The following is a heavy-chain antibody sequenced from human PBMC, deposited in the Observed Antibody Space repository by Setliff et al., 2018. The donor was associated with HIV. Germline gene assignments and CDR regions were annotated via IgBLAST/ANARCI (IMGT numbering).Heavy chain of an antibody. Sequence: SETLSLTCSVYGTSFSDHYWSWVRQTPGKGLEWIGEMNQSGTTNYNPSLKSRVTMSIDTSERQFSLKLTSVTAADSAVYYCVRWYYCVSGACYRADYWGQGTMVTVSS. CDR1: GTSFSDHY. CDR2: MNQSGTT. CDR3: VRWYYCVSGACYRADY. D-gene: IGHD2-21*02. V-gene: IGHV4-34*01. J-gene: IGHJ4*02.